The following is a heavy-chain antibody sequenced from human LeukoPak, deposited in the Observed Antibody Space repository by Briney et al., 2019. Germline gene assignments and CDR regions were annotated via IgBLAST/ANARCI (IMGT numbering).Heavy chain of an antibody. D-gene: IGHD6-13*01. CDR3: ARGKRDTWYSSSWYFDY. CDR1: GGTFSNYA. Sequence: SVKVSCKASGGTFSNYAISWVRQAPGQGLEWMGGIIPIFGTANYAQKFRGRVTITADKSTRTAYMELSSLRSEDTAVYYCARGKRDTWYSSSWYFDYWGQGTLVTVSS. CDR2: IIPIFGTA. V-gene: IGHV1-69*06. J-gene: IGHJ4*02.